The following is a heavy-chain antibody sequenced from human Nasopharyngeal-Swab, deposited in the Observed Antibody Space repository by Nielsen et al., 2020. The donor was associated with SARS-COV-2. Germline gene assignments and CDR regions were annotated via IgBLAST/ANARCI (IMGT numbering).Heavy chain of an antibody. J-gene: IGHJ6*02. CDR3: AKDGGLTTFPYYYYYGMDV. CDR2: ISGSGGST. D-gene: IGHD4/OR15-4a*01. Sequence: GGSLRLSCAASGFTFSSYAMSWVGQAPGKGLEWVSAISGSGGSTYYADSVKGRFTISRDNSKNTLYLQMNSLRSEDTAVYYCAKDGGLTTFPYYYYYGMDVWGQGTTVTVSS. CDR1: GFTFSSYA. V-gene: IGHV3-23*01.